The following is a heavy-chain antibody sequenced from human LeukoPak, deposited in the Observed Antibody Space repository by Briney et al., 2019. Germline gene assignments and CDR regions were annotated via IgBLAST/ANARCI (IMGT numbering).Heavy chain of an antibody. CDR3: ANLWATKYYYYYGMDV. Sequence: SVKVSCKASGGTFSSYAISWVRQAPGQGLEWMGRIIPILGMANYAQKFQGRVTITADKSTSTAYMELSSLRSEDTAVYYCANLWATKYYYYYGMDVWGQGTTVTVSS. D-gene: IGHD5-12*01. J-gene: IGHJ6*02. CDR1: GGTFSSYA. V-gene: IGHV1-69*04. CDR2: IIPILGMA.